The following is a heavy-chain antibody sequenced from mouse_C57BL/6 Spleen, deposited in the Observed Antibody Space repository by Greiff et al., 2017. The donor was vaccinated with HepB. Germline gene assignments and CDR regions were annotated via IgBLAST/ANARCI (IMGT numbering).Heavy chain of an antibody. CDR2: IYPGDGDT. CDR1: GYAFSSYW. D-gene: IGHD2-4*01. Sequence: VQLQQSGAELVKPGASVKISCKASGYAFSSYWMNWVKQRPGKGLEWIGQIYPGDGDTNYHGKFQGKATLTADKSSSTAYMQLSSLTSEDSAVYFCARRRGYDYGEGYYFDYWGQGTTLTVSS. J-gene: IGHJ2*01. CDR3: ARRRGYDYGEGYYFDY. V-gene: IGHV1-80*01.